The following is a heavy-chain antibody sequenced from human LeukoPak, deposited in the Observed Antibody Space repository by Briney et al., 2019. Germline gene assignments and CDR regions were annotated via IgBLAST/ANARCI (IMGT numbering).Heavy chain of an antibody. CDR1: GFTFSNAW. CDR2: ISGRDGRT. V-gene: IGHV3-23*01. CDR3: CTSPSFGSSWYQFNY. J-gene: IGHJ4*02. D-gene: IGHD6-13*01. Sequence: GSLRLSCAASGFTFSNAWMSWVRQAPGKGLEWVSAISGRDGRTYYTDSVKGRFTISRDNSKNTLYLQMNSLRAEDTAVYYCCTSPSFGSSWYQFNYWGQGALVIVSS.